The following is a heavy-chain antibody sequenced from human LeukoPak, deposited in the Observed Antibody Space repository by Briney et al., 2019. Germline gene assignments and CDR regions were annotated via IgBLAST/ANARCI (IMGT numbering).Heavy chain of an antibody. J-gene: IGHJ4*02. D-gene: IGHD3-10*01. CDR3: ASGDQMVQGVIIH. CDR1: GGSISSSSYY. Sequence: SETLSLICTVSGGSISSSSYYWGWIRQPPGKGLEWIGSIYYSGSTYYNPSLKSRVTISVDTSKNQFSLKLSSVTAADTAVYYCASGDQMVQGVIIHWGQGTLVTVSS. CDR2: IYYSGST. V-gene: IGHV4-39*01.